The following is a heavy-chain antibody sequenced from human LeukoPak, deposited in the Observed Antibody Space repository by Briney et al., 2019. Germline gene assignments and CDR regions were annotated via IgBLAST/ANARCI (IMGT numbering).Heavy chain of an antibody. CDR3: ARACGGDCYLGDY. V-gene: IGHV3-21*01. CDR1: GFTFSSYS. CDR2: ISRTSNYI. J-gene: IGHJ4*02. Sequence: PGGSLRLSCAASGFTFSSYSMTWVRQAPGKGLEWVSSISRTSNYIYYAGSVKGRFAISRDNAKNSLYLQMNSLRAEDSAVYYCARACGGDCYLGDYWGQGTLVTVSS. D-gene: IGHD2-21*02.